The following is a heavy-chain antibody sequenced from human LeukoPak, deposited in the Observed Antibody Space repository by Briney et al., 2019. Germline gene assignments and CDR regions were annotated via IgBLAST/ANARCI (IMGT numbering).Heavy chain of an antibody. D-gene: IGHD6-19*01. J-gene: IGHJ4*02. CDR3: ARGIISVAIVDY. Sequence: GESLRLSCAASGFTFSSYSMFWVRQAPGQGLEWVSSISSSSSLIYYADSVKGRFTISRDNAKNSLYLQMNTLRAEETAMYFCARGIISVAIVDYWGQGTLVTVSS. V-gene: IGHV3-21*01. CDR2: ISSSSSLI. CDR1: GFTFSSYS.